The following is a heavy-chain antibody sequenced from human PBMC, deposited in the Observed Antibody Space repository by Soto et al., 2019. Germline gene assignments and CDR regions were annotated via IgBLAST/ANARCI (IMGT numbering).Heavy chain of an antibody. D-gene: IGHD3-10*01. Sequence: QVQLQQWGAGLLKPSETLSLTCAVYGGSFSGYYWSWIRQPPGKGLEWIGAINHSGSTNYNPSLKSRVTIAVDTSKNQCALKLSSVTAADTAVYYCARGCNRGSGSSPYGFDYWGQGTLVTVSS. J-gene: IGHJ4*02. CDR1: GGSFSGYY. CDR2: INHSGST. CDR3: ARGCNRGSGSSPYGFDY. V-gene: IGHV4-34*01.